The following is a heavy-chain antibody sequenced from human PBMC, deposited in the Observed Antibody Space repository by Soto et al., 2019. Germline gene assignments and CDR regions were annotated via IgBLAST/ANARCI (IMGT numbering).Heavy chain of an antibody. Sequence: APVKVSCKASGYTFTSYGISWVRQAPGQGLEWMGWISAYNGNTNYAQKLQGRVTMTTDTSTSTAYMELRSLRSDDTAVYYCARWYYYDSSGPAPHNWFDPWGQGTLVTVSS. CDR1: GYTFTSYG. V-gene: IGHV1-18*01. CDR2: ISAYNGNT. D-gene: IGHD3-22*01. J-gene: IGHJ5*02. CDR3: ARWYYYDSSGPAPHNWFDP.